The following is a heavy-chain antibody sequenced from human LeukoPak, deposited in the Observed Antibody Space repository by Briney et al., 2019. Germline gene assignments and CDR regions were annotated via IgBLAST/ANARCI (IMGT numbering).Heavy chain of an antibody. CDR2: INTNTGNP. V-gene: IGHV7-4-1*02. D-gene: IGHD6-13*01. Sequence: GASVKVSCKASGYTFTSYAMNWVRQAPGQGLEWMGWINTNTGNPTYAQGFTGRFVFSLDTSVSTAYLQISSLKAEDTAVYYCARDWWVYSSRWYELDIWGQGTMVTVSS. CDR3: ARDWWVYSSRWYELDI. J-gene: IGHJ3*02. CDR1: GYTFTSYA.